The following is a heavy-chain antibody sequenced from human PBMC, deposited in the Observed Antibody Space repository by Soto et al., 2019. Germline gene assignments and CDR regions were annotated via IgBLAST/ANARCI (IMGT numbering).Heavy chain of an antibody. D-gene: IGHD2-2*01. Sequence: GGSLRLSCAASGFTFSSYSMNWVRQAPGKGLEWVSSISSSSSYIYYADSVKGRFTISRDNAKNSLYLQMNSLRAEDTAVYYCARDFLGYCSSTSCYGPDYWGQGTLVTVSS. J-gene: IGHJ4*02. CDR3: ARDFLGYCSSTSCYGPDY. CDR2: ISSSSSYI. CDR1: GFTFSSYS. V-gene: IGHV3-21*01.